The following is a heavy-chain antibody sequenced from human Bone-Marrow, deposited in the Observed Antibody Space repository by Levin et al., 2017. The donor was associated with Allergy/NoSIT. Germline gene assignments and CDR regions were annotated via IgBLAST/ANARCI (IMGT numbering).Heavy chain of an antibody. V-gene: IGHV1-2*06. CDR3: ARDSEPYHYGSGSYSEDY. CDR1: GYTFTGYY. D-gene: IGHD3-10*01. J-gene: IGHJ4*02. Sequence: GESLKISCQASGYTFTGYYMHWVRQAPGQGLEWMGRINPNSGGTIYAQKFQGRVTMTRDTSISTAYMELSRLKSDDTAVYFCARDSEPYHYGSGSYSEDYWGQGTLVTVSS. CDR2: INPNSGGT.